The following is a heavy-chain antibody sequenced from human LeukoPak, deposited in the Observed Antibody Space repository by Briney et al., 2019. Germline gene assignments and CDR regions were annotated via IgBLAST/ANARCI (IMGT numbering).Heavy chain of an antibody. CDR2: ISNSGGRT. CDR1: GFTFSNAW. V-gene: IGHV3-23*01. Sequence: GGSLRLSCATSGFTFSNAWMNWVRQAPGKGLEWVSSISNSGGRTFYTDSVKGRFTISRDNSKITLYLQMNSLRAEDTAVYYCAKSYNGYESKPDYWGQGTLVTVSS. J-gene: IGHJ4*02. D-gene: IGHD5-12*01. CDR3: AKSYNGYESKPDY.